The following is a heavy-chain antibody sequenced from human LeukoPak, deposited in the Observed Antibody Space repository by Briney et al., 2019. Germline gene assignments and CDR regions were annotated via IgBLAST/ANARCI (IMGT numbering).Heavy chain of an antibody. CDR3: ARDQRGYSYGHDAFDI. CDR2: IIPIFVTA. J-gene: IGHJ3*02. D-gene: IGHD5-18*01. CDR1: GGTFSSYA. V-gene: IGHV1-69*13. Sequence: ASVKVSCKASGGTFSSYAISWVRQAPGQGLEWIGRIIPIFVTANYAQTFKGRVKITADESTSTAYMELRSLRSEDTAVYYCARDQRGYSYGHDAFDIWGQGTMVTVSS.